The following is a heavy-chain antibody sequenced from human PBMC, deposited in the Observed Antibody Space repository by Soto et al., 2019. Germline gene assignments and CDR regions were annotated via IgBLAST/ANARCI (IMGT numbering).Heavy chain of an antibody. D-gene: IGHD2-2*01. V-gene: IGHV1-18*01. CDR3: ARAGYGSSRMFYGSYYSSHV. CDR1: GYTLTNYG. J-gene: IGHJ6*04. Sequence: QVQLVQSGGEVKNPGASVKVSCQAFGYTLTNYGISCVRQAPGQGLEWMGWISAYNGHANDAQKFQGRVRLTTDRPTDTGSMELRSLGLDDTVEYYCARAGYGSSRMFYGSYYSSHVWGKGTTVNVSP. CDR2: ISAYNGHA.